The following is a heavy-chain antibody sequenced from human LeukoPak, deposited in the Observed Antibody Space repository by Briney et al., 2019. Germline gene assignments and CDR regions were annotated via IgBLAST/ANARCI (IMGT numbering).Heavy chain of an antibody. J-gene: IGHJ1*01. Sequence: PSETLSLTCTVSGGSISSGGYYWSWIRQPPGKGLEWIGYIYHSGSTYYNPSLKSRVTISVDRSKNQFSLKLSSVTAADTAVYYCARSDGGPRGPVDFQHWGQGTLVTVSS. V-gene: IGHV4-30-2*01. CDR1: GGSISSGGYY. CDR2: IYHSGST. D-gene: IGHD4-23*01. CDR3: ARSDGGPRGPVDFQH.